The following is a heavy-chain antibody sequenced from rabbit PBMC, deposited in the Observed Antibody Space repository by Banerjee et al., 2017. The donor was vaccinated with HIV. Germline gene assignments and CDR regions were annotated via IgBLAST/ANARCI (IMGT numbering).Heavy chain of an antibody. CDR1: GIDFSGFW. V-gene: IGHV1S45*01. J-gene: IGHJ4*01. CDR3: ARDLAGVIGWNFNL. D-gene: IGHD4-1*01. CDR2: INSNTGNT. Sequence: QEQLEESGGGLVKPGGTLTLTCKASGIDFSGFWMCWVRQAPGKGLEWIACINSNTGNTVYASWAKGPFTISKTSSTTVTLQMTSLTAADTATYFCARDLAGVIGWNFNLWGPGTLVTVS.